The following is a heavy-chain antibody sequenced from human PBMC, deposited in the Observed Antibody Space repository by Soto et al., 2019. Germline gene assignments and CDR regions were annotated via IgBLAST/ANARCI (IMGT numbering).Heavy chain of an antibody. V-gene: IGHV3-23*01. D-gene: IGHD3-22*01. Sequence: PGGSLRLSCAASGFTFDSYSMNWVRQAPGKGLEWVSAISGSGVSTYYADSVKGRFTISRDNSKNTLYLQMNSLRAEDTAVYYCAKSPGMYYYDSSGYYHYDYWGQGTLVTVSS. J-gene: IGHJ4*02. CDR2: ISGSGVST. CDR1: GFTFDSYS. CDR3: AKSPGMYYYDSSGYYHYDY.